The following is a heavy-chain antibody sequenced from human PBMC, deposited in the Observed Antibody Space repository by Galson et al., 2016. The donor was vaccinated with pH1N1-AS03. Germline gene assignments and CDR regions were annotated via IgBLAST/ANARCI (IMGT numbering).Heavy chain of an antibody. Sequence: SLRLSCAASGFTVSTYDMHWVRQSAGGGLEWVSLIAAVGTTEYAGSVKGRFTIFRDNVKNSLYLQMNNLRAEDTALYYCAVWEYISNTHGLDVWGKGTTVTVSS. CDR2: IAAVGTT. J-gene: IGHJ6*04. D-gene: IGHD1-26*01. CDR1: GFTVSTYD. V-gene: IGHV3-13*01. CDR3: AVWEYISNTHGLDV.